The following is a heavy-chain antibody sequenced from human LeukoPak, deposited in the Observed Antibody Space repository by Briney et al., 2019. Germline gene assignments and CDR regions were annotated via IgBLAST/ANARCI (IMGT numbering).Heavy chain of an antibody. CDR1: GFTFSSYG. Sequence: HPGGSLRLSCAASGFTFSSYGMHWVRQAPGKGLEWVGVISFDGSYKYYADSVKGRFTISRDNSKNTLYLTMNSLRAEDTAVYYCAKGVDTATLPGAFDIWGQGTKVTVSS. D-gene: IGHD5-18*01. CDR2: ISFDGSYK. CDR3: AKGVDTATLPGAFDI. J-gene: IGHJ3*02. V-gene: IGHV3-30*18.